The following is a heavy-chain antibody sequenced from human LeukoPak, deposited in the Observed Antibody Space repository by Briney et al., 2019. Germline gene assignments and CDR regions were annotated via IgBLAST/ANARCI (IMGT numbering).Heavy chain of an antibody. J-gene: IGHJ4*02. D-gene: IGHD1-26*01. CDR2: IYHSGST. CDR1: GGSISSGGYS. Sequence: PSQTLSLTCAVSGGSISSGGYSWSWIRQPPGKGLEWIGYIYHSGSTYYNPSLKSRVTISVDRSKNQFSLKLSSVTAADTAVYYCARLRSGSLDYWGQGTLATVSS. V-gene: IGHV4-30-2*01. CDR3: ARLRSGSLDY.